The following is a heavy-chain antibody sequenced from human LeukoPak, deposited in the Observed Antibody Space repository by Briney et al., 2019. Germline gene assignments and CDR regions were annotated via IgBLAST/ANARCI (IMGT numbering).Heavy chain of an antibody. CDR1: GYSISSGSY. Sequence: PSETLSLTCTVSGYSISSGSYWSWIRQPPGKGLEWIGGIYHSGFTFYNPALNSRVTISVDTSKNQFSLKFNSVTAADTAVYYCAREGTVRWFDPWGQGTLVTVSS. J-gene: IGHJ5*02. CDR3: AREGTVRWFDP. V-gene: IGHV4-38-2*02. D-gene: IGHD1-14*01. CDR2: IYHSGFT.